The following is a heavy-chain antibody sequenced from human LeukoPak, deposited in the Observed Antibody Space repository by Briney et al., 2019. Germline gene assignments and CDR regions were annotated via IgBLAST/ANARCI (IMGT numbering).Heavy chain of an antibody. V-gene: IGHV5-51*01. Sequence: GGALKISCKGSGYSFTSYWIGWVRQMAGKGLAWVGIINPCESDTQYSRSLQGQVTISADKSIGTACLQWSSLKASDTAMYYCARQSRYRYCSSTSCPSLFYWYFDLWGRGTLVTVSS. J-gene: IGHJ2*01. D-gene: IGHD2-2*01. CDR3: ARQSRYRYCSSTSCPSLFYWYFDL. CDR2: INPCESDT. CDR1: GYSFTSYW.